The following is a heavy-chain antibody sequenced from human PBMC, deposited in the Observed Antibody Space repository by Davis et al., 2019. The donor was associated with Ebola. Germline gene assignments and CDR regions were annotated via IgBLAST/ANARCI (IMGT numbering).Heavy chain of an antibody. D-gene: IGHD6-19*01. J-gene: IGHJ6*04. CDR2: IYYSGST. Sequence: GSLRLSCTVSGGSISSYYWSWIRQLPGKGLEWIGYIYYSGSTNYNPSLKSRVTITVDTSKNQFSLKLSSVTAADTAVYYCARIGSGSLFFYYGMDVWGKGTTVTVSS. V-gene: IGHV4-59*01. CDR3: ARIGSGSLFFYYGMDV. CDR1: GGSISSYY.